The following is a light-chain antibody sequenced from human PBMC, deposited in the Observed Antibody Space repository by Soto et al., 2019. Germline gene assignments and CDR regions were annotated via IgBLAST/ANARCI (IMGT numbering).Light chain of an antibody. V-gene: IGLV2-14*01. Sequence: QSVLTQHASVSGSPGQSITISCTGTSSDVGGYSYVSWYQQHPGKAPKLMIYDVNNRPSGVSNRFSGSKSGNTASLTISGLQAEDEADYYCSSYTYSSTLYVFGTGTKLTVL. CDR3: SSYTYSSTLYV. CDR2: DVN. CDR1: SSDVGGYSY. J-gene: IGLJ1*01.